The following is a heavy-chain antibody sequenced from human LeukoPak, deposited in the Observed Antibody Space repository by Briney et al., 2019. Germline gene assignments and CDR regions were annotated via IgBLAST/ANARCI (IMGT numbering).Heavy chain of an antibody. CDR1: GYSFTTYW. Sequence: GESLKISSQGSGYSFTTYWIAWVRQMPGKGLEGMCIIYPGDSDTRYSPSFQGQVTISADKSISTAYLQWSSLKASDTAMYYCVRKGYCATTRCYYGLDVWGKGTTVTVSS. CDR3: VRKGYCATTRCYYGLDV. D-gene: IGHD2-2*01. J-gene: IGHJ6*04. CDR2: IYPGDSDT. V-gene: IGHV5-51*01.